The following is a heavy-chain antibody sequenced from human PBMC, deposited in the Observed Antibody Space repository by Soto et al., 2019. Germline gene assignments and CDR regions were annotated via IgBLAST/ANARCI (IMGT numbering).Heavy chain of an antibody. CDR1: GGSISSGGYY. CDR2: IYYSGST. Sequence: SETLSLTCTVSGGSISSGGYYWSWIRQHPGKGLEWIGYIYYSGSTYYNPSLKSRVTISVDTSKNQFSLKLSSVTAADTAVYYCARATDYYGSGRIDYYYYYMDVWGKGTTVTVSS. V-gene: IGHV4-31*03. J-gene: IGHJ6*03. D-gene: IGHD3-10*01. CDR3: ARATDYYGSGRIDYYYYYMDV.